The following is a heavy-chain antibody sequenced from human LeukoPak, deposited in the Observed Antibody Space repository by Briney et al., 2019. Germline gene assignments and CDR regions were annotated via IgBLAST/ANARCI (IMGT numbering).Heavy chain of an antibody. V-gene: IGHV4-61*02. CDR3: VRDVNGYNYGSAFDI. CDR1: VDSLSSGGDS. CDR2: SYTSGCP. Sequence: TLPLTCSVPVDSLSSGGDSTSWFRQPAGKGMDRLGRSYTSGCPNYDPSLQSRVTISVDTSKNQFSLKLSSVTAADTAVYYCVRDVNGYNYGSAFDIWGQGTMVTVSS. J-gene: IGHJ3*02. D-gene: IGHD5-18*01.